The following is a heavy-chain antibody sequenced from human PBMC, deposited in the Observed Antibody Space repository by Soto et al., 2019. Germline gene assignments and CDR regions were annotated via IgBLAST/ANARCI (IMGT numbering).Heavy chain of an antibody. CDR1: GGSISSSNW. CDR2: IYRGGST. CDR3: SLDSSASHGGLYHYAMDV. J-gene: IGHJ6*02. Sequence: SETLSLTCAVSGGSISSSNWWSWVRQPPGKGLEWIGEIYRGGSTNYNPSLKRRLTISGDKSKNQFSRKLSSVTAADTAVYYCSLDSSASHGGLYHYAMDVWGQGTTGTVSS. V-gene: IGHV4-4*02. D-gene: IGHD6-6*01.